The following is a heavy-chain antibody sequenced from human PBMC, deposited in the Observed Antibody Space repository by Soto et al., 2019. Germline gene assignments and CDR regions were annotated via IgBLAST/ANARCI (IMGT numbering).Heavy chain of an antibody. CDR2: TYYRSKWYN. CDR3: AREGGYDILTGYFGNYYYGMDV. CDR1: GDSVSSNSAA. Sequence: SQTLSLTSAISGDSVSSNSAAWNWIRQSPSRGLEWLGRTYYRSKWYNDYAVSVKSRITINPDTSKNQFSLQLNSVTPEDTAVYYCAREGGYDILTGYFGNYYYGMDVWGQGTTVTVSS. D-gene: IGHD3-9*01. V-gene: IGHV6-1*01. J-gene: IGHJ6*02.